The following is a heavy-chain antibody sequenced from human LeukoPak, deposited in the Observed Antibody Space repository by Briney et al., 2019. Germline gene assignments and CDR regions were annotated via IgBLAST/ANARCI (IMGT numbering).Heavy chain of an antibody. Sequence: GGSLRLSCVASGFTFSSYAMNWVRQAPEKGLEWVSIISGSGVNTYYADSVKGRFTISRDNSKNTLYLQLNSLRAEDTAVYYCVKDRVPSSSSWYSYFDYGGQGTVVTVSS. CDR1: GFTFSSYA. V-gene: IGHV3-23*01. J-gene: IGHJ4*02. CDR2: ISGSGVNT. CDR3: VKDRVPSSSSWYSYFDY. D-gene: IGHD6-13*01.